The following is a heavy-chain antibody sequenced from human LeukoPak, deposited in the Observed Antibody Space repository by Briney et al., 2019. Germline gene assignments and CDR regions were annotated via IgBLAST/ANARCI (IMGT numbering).Heavy chain of an antibody. CDR3: AKDRFRTYYYDSSGENWFDP. V-gene: IGHV3-43*02. CDR2: ISGDGGST. Sequence: GGSLRLSCAASGFTFDDYAMHWVRQAPGKGLEWVSLISGDGGSTYYVDSVTGRFTISRDNIKNSLYLQMNSLRTEDTALYYCAKDRFRTYYYDSSGENWFDPWGQGTLVTVSS. J-gene: IGHJ5*02. D-gene: IGHD3-22*01. CDR1: GFTFDDYA.